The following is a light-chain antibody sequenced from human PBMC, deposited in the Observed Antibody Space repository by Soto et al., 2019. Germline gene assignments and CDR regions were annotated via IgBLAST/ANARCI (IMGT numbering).Light chain of an antibody. V-gene: IGKV3-20*01. CDR2: GAS. Sequence: EIVLTQSPDTLSLSPGESATLSCRASQSISSSYLAWYQQRPGQAPRLLIYGASSRATGIPDRFSGSGSGTEFTLTIRRLEPEDFAVYYCKQYGSSSWTFGQGTKVDIK. CDR1: QSISSSY. CDR3: KQYGSSSWT. J-gene: IGKJ1*01.